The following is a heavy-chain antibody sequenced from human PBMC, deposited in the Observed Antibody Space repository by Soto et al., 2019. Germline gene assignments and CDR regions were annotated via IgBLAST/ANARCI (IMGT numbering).Heavy chain of an antibody. V-gene: IGHV3-23*01. CDR3: AKETGGWQQNYYYYGMDV. Sequence: GGSLRLSCAASGFTFSSYAMSWVRQAPGKGLEWVSAISGSGGSTYYADSVRGRFTISRDNSKNTLYLQMNSLRAEDTAVYYCAKETGGWQQNYYYYGMDVWGQGTTVTVSS. CDR1: GFTFSSYA. D-gene: IGHD6-19*01. CDR2: ISGSGGST. J-gene: IGHJ6*02.